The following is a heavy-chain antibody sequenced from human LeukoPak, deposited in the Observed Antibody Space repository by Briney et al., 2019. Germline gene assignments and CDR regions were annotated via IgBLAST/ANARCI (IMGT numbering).Heavy chain of an antibody. CDR1: GGSFSGYY. Sequence: SETLSLTCAVYGGSFSGYYWSWIRQPPGKGLEWIGEINHSGSTNYNPSLKSRVTISVDTSKNQFSLKLSSVTAADTAVYYCARRTGQSGYCSGGSCPKEYNWFDPWGQGTLVTVSS. CDR3: ARRTGQSGYCSGGSCPKEYNWFDP. CDR2: INHSGST. V-gene: IGHV4-34*01. J-gene: IGHJ5*02. D-gene: IGHD2-15*01.